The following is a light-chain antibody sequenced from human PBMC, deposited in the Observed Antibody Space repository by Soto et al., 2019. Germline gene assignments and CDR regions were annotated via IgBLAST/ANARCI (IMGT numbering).Light chain of an antibody. J-gene: IGLJ2*01. CDR2: GVY. Sequence: QSALTQPPSASGSAGQSVTISCTGTSSDIGAYNYVSWYHQHPGKAPKLIIYGVYERPSGVPDRFSGSKSGNTASLAVSGLQAEDEADYFCRSYAGSLSVVFGGGTKLTVL. V-gene: IGLV2-8*01. CDR1: SSDIGAYNY. CDR3: RSYAGSLSVV.